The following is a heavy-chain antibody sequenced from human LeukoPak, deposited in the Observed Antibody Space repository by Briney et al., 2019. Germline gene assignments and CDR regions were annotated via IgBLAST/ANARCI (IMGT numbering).Heavy chain of an antibody. CDR3: AKEQYYYDSSGYYSYWYFDL. V-gene: IGHV3-23*01. CDR1: GFIVSSSY. J-gene: IGHJ2*01. D-gene: IGHD3-22*01. Sequence: GGSLRLSCAASGFIVSSSYMSWVRQAPGMGLEWVSAISGSGGSTYYADSVKGRFTISRDNSKNTLYLQMNSLRAEDTAVYYCAKEQYYYDSSGYYSYWYFDLWGRGTLVTVSS. CDR2: ISGSGGST.